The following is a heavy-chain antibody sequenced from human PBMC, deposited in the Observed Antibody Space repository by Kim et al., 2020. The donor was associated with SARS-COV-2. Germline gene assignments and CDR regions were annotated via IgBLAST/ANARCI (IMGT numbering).Heavy chain of an antibody. D-gene: IGHD4-17*01. J-gene: IGHJ3*02. CDR3: AREGGYGADKYPDAFDI. Sequence: SVKVSCKASGGTFSSYAISWVRQAPGQGLEWMGRIIPIFGIANYAQKFQGRVTITADKSTSTAYMELSSLRSEDTAVYYCAREGGYGADKYPDAFDIWGQGTMVTVSS. CDR2: IIPIFGIA. CDR1: GGTFSSYA. V-gene: IGHV1-69*04.